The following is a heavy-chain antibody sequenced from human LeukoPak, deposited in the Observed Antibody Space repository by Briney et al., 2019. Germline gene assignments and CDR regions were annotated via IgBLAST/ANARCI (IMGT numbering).Heavy chain of an antibody. Sequence: GGSLRLSCTASGFAFSAYAMTWVRQVPGKGLEWVSSQTANSDDTTYADSVRGRFTMSRDNSKNSLYLQMSNLRAEDTATYYCGRDPNGNYVGAFEFWGQGTLVTVSS. J-gene: IGHJ3*01. CDR2: QTANSDDT. V-gene: IGHV3-23*01. CDR1: GFAFSAYA. D-gene: IGHD4-17*01. CDR3: GRDPNGNYVGAFEF.